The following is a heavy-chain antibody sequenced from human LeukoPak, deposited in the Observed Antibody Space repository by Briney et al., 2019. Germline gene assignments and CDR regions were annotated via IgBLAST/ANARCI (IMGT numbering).Heavy chain of an antibody. CDR1: GGSISTYY. CDR3: ARLPGSGYFDY. Sequence: SETLSLTCTVSGGSISTYYWGWIRQPPGKGLEWVANIYYTGSMYYNPSLKGRVTVSVDTSKNQFSLKLSSVTAADTAVYYCARLPGSGYFDYWGQGILVTVSS. J-gene: IGHJ4*02. V-gene: IGHV4-39*01. D-gene: IGHD3-22*01. CDR2: IYYTGSM.